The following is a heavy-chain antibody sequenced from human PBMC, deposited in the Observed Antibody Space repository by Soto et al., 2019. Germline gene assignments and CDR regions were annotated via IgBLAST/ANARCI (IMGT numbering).Heavy chain of an antibody. J-gene: IGHJ4*02. D-gene: IGHD5-18*01. CDR2: IVVGSGNT. CDR1: GFTFTSSA. V-gene: IGHV1-58*01. CDR3: AVFITNTPTFDY. Sequence: SVKVSCKASGFTFTSSAVQWVRQARGQRLEWIGWIVVGSGNTNYAQKFQERVTITRDMSTSTAYMELSSLRSEDTAVYYCAVFITNTPTFDYWGQGTLVTVSS.